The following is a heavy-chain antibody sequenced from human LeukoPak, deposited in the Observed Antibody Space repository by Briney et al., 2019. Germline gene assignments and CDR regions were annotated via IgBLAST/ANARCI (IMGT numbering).Heavy chain of an antibody. D-gene: IGHD3-9*01. V-gene: IGHV1-69*13. Sequence: SVKVSCKASGGTFSSYAISWVRQAPGQGLEWMGGIIPVFGTTNYAQKFQGRVTITADESTSTAYMELSSLRSEDTAVYYCARDNDLLRYFDWPLDYWGQGTLVTVSS. CDR3: ARDNDLLRYFDWPLDY. J-gene: IGHJ4*02. CDR1: GGTFSSYA. CDR2: IIPVFGTT.